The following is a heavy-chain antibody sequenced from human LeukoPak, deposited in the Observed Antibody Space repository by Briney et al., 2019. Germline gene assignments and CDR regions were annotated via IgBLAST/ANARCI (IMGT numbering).Heavy chain of an antibody. CDR3: ARFGYCSGGSCYPWFDP. CDR2: IYYSGST. Sequence: SETLSLTCTVSGGSISSYYWSWTRQPPGKGLEWIGYIYYSGSTNYNPSLKGRVTISVDTSKNQFSLKPSSVTAADTAVYYCARFGYCSGGSCYPWFDPWGQGTLVTVSS. V-gene: IGHV4-59*01. D-gene: IGHD2-15*01. J-gene: IGHJ5*02. CDR1: GGSISSYY.